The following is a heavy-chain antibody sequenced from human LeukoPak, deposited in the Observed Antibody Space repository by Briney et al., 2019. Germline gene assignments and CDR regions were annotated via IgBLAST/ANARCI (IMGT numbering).Heavy chain of an antibody. Sequence: GASVKVSCKASGGTFSSYAISWVRQAPGQGLEWMGGIIPIFGTANYAQKFQGRVTITADESTSTAYMELSSLRSEDTAVYYCARAPVVPAAYYYMDVWGKGTTVTVSS. V-gene: IGHV1-69*13. CDR3: ARAPVVPAAYYYMDV. CDR2: IIPIFGTA. D-gene: IGHD2-2*01. J-gene: IGHJ6*03. CDR1: GGTFSSYA.